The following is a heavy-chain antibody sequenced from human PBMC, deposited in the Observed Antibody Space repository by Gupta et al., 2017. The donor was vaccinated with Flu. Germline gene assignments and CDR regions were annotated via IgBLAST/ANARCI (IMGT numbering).Heavy chain of an antibody. CDR1: FNTYA. CDR2: MSGSGGTT. D-gene: IGHD2-8*02. CDR3: AKARIVLYWFDP. J-gene: IGHJ5*02. V-gene: IGHV3-23*01. Sequence: FNTYAMTWVRQAPGKGLEWVSTMSGSGGTTYYADSVKGRFTISRDNSKNTLYLQMKSLRAEDTAVYYCAKARIVLYWFDPWGQGTLVTVSS.